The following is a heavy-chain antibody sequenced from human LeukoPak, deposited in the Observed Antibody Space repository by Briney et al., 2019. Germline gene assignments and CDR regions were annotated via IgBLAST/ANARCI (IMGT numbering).Heavy chain of an antibody. CDR2: IKSKTEGGTT. CDR1: GFTFNNAW. V-gene: IGHV3-15*01. J-gene: IGHJ5*02. D-gene: IGHD2-2*01. Sequence: GGSLRLSCAASGFTFNNAWMSWVRQAPGKGLEWVGHIKSKTEGGTTDYAAPVKGRFTISRDDSKNTLYLQMNSLKTEDTAVYYCTTDGIGYCSSTSCYRRFDLWGQGTLVTVSS. CDR3: TTDGIGYCSSTSCYRRFDL.